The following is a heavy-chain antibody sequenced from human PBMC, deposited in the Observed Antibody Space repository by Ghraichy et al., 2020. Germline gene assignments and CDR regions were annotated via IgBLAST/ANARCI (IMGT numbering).Heavy chain of an antibody. CDR1: GFRFSDHY. CDR3: ARAIGLENYLDV. D-gene: IGHD5-24*01. V-gene: IGHV3-72*01. J-gene: IGHJ6*03. Sequence: GGSLRLSCAASGFRFSDHYMDWVRQAPGKGLEWVGRTRNKANSYTTEYAASVKGRFTISRDDSKNSLYLQMNDLKTEDTAVYYCARAIGLENYLDVWGKGTTVTVSS. CDR2: TRNKANSYTT.